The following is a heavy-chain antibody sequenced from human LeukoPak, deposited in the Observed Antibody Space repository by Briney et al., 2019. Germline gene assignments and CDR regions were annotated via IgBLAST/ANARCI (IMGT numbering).Heavy chain of an antibody. V-gene: IGHV1-18*01. Sequence: ASVKVSCKTSGYTFSSYGIAWVRQAPGQGLEWMGWISGYNGKTNYAENLQGRVTMTTDTSTSTGYMELRSLRSDGTAVYYRAREGALHDTGDHYLSWFDPWGQGTLVTVSS. J-gene: IGHJ5*02. D-gene: IGHD2-8*02. CDR2: ISGYNGKT. CDR3: AREGALHDTGDHYLSWFDP. CDR1: GYTFSSYG.